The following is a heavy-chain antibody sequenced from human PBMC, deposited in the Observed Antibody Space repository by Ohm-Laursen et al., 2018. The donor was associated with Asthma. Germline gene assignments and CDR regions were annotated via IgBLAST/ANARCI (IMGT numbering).Heavy chain of an antibody. CDR3: ARDYCSGGSCYLDY. V-gene: IGHV3-53*01. D-gene: IGHD2-15*01. CDR2: IYSGGST. CDR1: GFTFDDYT. J-gene: IGHJ4*02. Sequence: GSLRLSCAASGFTFDDYTMHWVRQAPGKGLEWVSVIYSGGSTYYADSVKGRFTISRDNSKNTLYLQMNSLRAEDTAVYYCARDYCSGGSCYLDYWGQGTLVTVSS.